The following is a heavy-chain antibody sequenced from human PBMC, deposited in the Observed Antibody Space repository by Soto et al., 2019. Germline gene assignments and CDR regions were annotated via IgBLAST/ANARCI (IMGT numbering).Heavy chain of an antibody. CDR1: GGSISSSYYY. CDR3: ARHTAGSLAHFGMDV. CDR2: IYYSGST. J-gene: IGHJ6*02. V-gene: IGHV4-39*01. D-gene: IGHD3-10*01. Sequence: QVQLQESGPGLVKPSETLSLPCTVSGGSISSSYYYWGWIRQPPGKGLEWIGSIYYSGSTYYNPSLQLRVTMSVDTSNNPFSLTLNSVTAADTAGYYCARHTAGSLAHFGMDVWGQGTTVTVSS.